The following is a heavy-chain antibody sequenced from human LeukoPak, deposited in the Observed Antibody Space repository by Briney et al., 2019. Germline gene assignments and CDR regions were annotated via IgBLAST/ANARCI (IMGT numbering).Heavy chain of an antibody. V-gene: IGHV4-39*07. CDR1: GGSISSSSYY. Sequence: SETLSLTCTVSGGSISSSSYYWGWIRPPPGKGLEWIGSIYYSGSTYYNPSLKSRVTISVDTSKNQFSLKLSSVTAADTAVYYCARGIEMANFDYWGQGTLVTVSS. D-gene: IGHD5-24*01. J-gene: IGHJ4*02. CDR2: IYYSGST. CDR3: ARGIEMANFDY.